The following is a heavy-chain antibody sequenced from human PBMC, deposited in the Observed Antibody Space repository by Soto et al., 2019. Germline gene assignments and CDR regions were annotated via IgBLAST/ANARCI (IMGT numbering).Heavy chain of an antibody. Sequence: PSLTCSASGGSITNYYWGWIRQPPGRGLEWIAYIHSSRITNHNPALGSRVTISVDTSKNHCSLNLASVTAADTAIYYYARILTGAGCSFDYWGQGALVTVSS. V-gene: IGHV4-4*08. CDR1: GGSITNYY. CDR3: ARILTGAGCSFDY. J-gene: IGHJ4*02. D-gene: IGHD1-20*01. CDR2: IHSSRIT.